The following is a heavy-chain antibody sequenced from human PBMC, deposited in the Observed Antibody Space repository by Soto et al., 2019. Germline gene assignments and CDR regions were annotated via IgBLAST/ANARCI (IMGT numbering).Heavy chain of an antibody. V-gene: IGHV3-23*01. Sequence: PAGTLRLTCAASGNTLSNYAMNCISQDPGKGLEWVSAISSSGESAYYADSVKGRFTISRDNSRYTLYLHMDSLRADDTAVYYCAKGLPYGINHYFGYWGLGSLVTVSS. J-gene: IGHJ4*02. CDR2: ISSSGESA. D-gene: IGHD4-17*01. CDR3: AKGLPYGINHYFGY. CDR1: GNTLSNYA.